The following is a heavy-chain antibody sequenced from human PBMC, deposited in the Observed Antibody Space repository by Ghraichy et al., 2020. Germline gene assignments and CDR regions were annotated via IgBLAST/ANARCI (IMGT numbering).Heavy chain of an antibody. D-gene: IGHD3-10*01. CDR1: GGSISRDGYS. J-gene: IGHJ2*01. CDR3: ARAKDMVRGVVYWYVDL. Sequence: SETLSLTCAVSGGSISRDGYSWSWIRQPPGKGLEWIGYIFHTGSTYSNPSLKSRVSISVDRSKNQFSLRLTSVTAADTAVYYCARAKDMVRGVVYWYVDLWGRGTLVTVSS. V-gene: IGHV4-30-2*01. CDR2: IFHTGST.